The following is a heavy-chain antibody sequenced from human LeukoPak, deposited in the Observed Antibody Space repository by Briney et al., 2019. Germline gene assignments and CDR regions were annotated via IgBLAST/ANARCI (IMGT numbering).Heavy chain of an antibody. CDR3: ARALTRSSKFFAY. CDR2: MNPNSGNT. J-gene: IGHJ4*02. D-gene: IGHD1-26*01. CDR1: GYAFTSYD. V-gene: IGHV1-8*01. Sequence: GASVKVSCKASGYAFTSYDINWVRQATGQGLEWMGWMNPNSGNTGYAQKFQGRVTMTRNTSISTAYMELSSLRSEDTAVYYCARALTRSSKFFAYWGQGTLVTVSS.